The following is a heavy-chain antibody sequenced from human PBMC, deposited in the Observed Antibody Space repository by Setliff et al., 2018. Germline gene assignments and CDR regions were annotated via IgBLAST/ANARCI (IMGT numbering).Heavy chain of an antibody. CDR1: GFIFNAYW. CDR2: IKQDGSEK. J-gene: IGHJ4*02. Sequence: GGSLRLSCAASGFIFNAYWMSWVRQAPGKGLEWVANIKQDGSEKYYVDSVKGRFTISRDNAKNTLYLQMNSLRAEDTAVYYCARGNSNYYLFDYWGQGTLVTVSS. D-gene: IGHD4-4*01. V-gene: IGHV3-7*03. CDR3: ARGNSNYYLFDY.